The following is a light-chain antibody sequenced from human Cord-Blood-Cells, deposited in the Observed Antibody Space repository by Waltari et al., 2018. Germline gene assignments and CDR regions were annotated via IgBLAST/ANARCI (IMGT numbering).Light chain of an antibody. Sequence: SSELTQDPAVSVAFGQTVRITCQGDSLGRYYASWYQQKPGQAPVLFIYGKNNRPSGIPDRFSGSSSGNTASLTITGAQAEEEADYYCNSRDSSGNHLVFGGGTKLTVL. CDR3: NSRDSSGNHLV. V-gene: IGLV3-19*01. CDR2: GKN. J-gene: IGLJ2*01. CDR1: SLGRYY.